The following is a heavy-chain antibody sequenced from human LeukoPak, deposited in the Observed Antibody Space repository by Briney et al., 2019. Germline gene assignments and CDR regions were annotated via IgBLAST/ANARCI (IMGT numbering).Heavy chain of an antibody. CDR1: GFIFTDYW. V-gene: IGHV3-21*03. Sequence: GSLRLSCAASGFIFTDYWMNWVRQAPGKGLEWVSSISSSSSYIYYADSMKGRFTISRDNAKNSLYLQMNSLRAEDTAVYYCTRDTDESYYISGGQADYWGQGTLVTVSS. J-gene: IGHJ4*02. D-gene: IGHD3-10*01. CDR2: ISSSSSYI. CDR3: TRDTDESYYISGGQADY.